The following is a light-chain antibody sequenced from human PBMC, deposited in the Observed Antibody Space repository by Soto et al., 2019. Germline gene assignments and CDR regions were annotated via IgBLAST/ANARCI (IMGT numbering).Light chain of an antibody. J-gene: IGKJ2*01. CDR3: QQYHGSPYT. CDR2: GVS. V-gene: IGKV3-20*01. Sequence: EIVLTQSPGTLSLSPGEGAALSCRASQSITTNYLAWYQQKPGQAPRLLIYGVSYRPTSTPDRFSGSGSGTDFTFTISRLEPEDSAVYFCQQYHGSPYTFGQGTKVEIK. CDR1: QSITTNY.